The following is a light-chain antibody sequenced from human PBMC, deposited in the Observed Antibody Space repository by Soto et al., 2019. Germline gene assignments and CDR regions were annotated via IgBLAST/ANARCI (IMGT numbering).Light chain of an antibody. CDR1: SNDVGVYNF. CDR2: EVN. J-gene: IGLJ2*01. Sequence: QSALTQPPSAAGSPGQSVTISCTGTSNDVGVYNFVSWYQQHPGKAPKLMISEVNKRPSGVPDRFSGSKSGNTASLTVSGLQAEDEADYYCSSYAGRNNLVFGGGTKLTVL. CDR3: SSYAGRNNLV. V-gene: IGLV2-8*01.